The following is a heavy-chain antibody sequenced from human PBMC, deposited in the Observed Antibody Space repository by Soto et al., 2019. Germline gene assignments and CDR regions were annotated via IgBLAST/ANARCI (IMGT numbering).Heavy chain of an antibody. J-gene: IGHJ6*03. Sequence: GGSLRLSCAASGFTFSSYAMSWVRQAPGKGLEWVSSLSRSGGSGGGTYYADSVGGRFTIFRDNSKNTLYLQMNSLRPEDTAVYYCAKGTDGYYFMDVWGKGTTVTVSS. D-gene: IGHD1-1*01. CDR2: LSRSGGSGGGT. V-gene: IGHV3-23*01. CDR1: GFTFSSYA. CDR3: AKGTDGYYFMDV.